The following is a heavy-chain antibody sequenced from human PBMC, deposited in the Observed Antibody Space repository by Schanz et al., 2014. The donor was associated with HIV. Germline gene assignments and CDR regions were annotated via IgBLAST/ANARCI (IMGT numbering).Heavy chain of an antibody. V-gene: IGHV3-30*03. J-gene: IGHJ5*02. D-gene: IGHD6-13*01. CDR1: GFSFSNFG. CDR2: ISYDGRNK. Sequence: QVQLVESGGGVVQPGRSLRLSCAASGFSFSNFGMHWVRQAPGKGLEWVAVISYDGRNKYYADSVKGRLTISRDNSKNTLYLQMNSLRPEDTAVYYCARGQPLVQRWFDPWGQGTLVTVSS. CDR3: ARGQPLVQRWFDP.